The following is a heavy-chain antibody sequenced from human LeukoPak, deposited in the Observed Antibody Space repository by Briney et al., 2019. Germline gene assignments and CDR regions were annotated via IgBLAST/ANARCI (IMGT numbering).Heavy chain of an antibody. CDR1: GYTFTSYG. V-gene: IGHV1-69*06. Sequence: GASVKVSCKASGYTFTSYGISWVRQAPGQGLEWMGRIIPIFGTANYAQKFQGRVTITADKSTSTAYMELSSLRSEDTAVYYCARENVLYYYDSSGYPNWSDPWGQATLVTVSS. D-gene: IGHD3-22*01. CDR2: IIPIFGTA. CDR3: ARENVLYYYDSSGYPNWSDP. J-gene: IGHJ5*02.